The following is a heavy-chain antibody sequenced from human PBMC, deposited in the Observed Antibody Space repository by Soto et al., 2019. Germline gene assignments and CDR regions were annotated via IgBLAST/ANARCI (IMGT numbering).Heavy chain of an antibody. CDR3: ARYDYNGYYFDY. V-gene: IGHV1-18*01. J-gene: IGHJ4*02. D-gene: IGHD4-4*01. CDR1: GYTFTSYG. CDR2: ISAYNGNT. Sequence: GASVKVSCKASGYTFTSYGISWVRQAPGQGLEWMGWISAYNGNTTYAQKFQGRVTMTRDTSTTTVYMELSSLKSEDTAVYYCARYDYNGYYFDYWGQGTLVTVSS.